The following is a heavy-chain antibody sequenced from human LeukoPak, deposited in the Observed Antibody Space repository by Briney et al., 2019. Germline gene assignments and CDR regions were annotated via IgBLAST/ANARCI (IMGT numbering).Heavy chain of an antibody. CDR1: GGSFSGYY. V-gene: IGHV4-34*01. Sequence: PSETLSLTCTVYGGSFSGYYWSWIRQPPGKGLEWIGEINHSGSTNYNPSLKSRVTISVDTSKNQFSLKLSSVTAADTAVYYCARVAYLFSGSYKDYWGQGTLVTVSS. J-gene: IGHJ4*02. CDR3: ARVAYLFSGSYKDY. D-gene: IGHD1-26*01. CDR2: INHSGST.